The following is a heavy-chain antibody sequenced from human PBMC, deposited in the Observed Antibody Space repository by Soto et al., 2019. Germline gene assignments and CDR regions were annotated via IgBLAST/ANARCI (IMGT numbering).Heavy chain of an antibody. CDR3: GRVDYYGSGSSPDY. CDR1: GYTFTSYD. J-gene: IGHJ4*02. CDR2: MNPNSGNT. D-gene: IGHD3-10*01. V-gene: IGHV1-8*01. Sequence: QVQLVQSGAEVKKPGASVKVSCKASGYTFTSYDINWVRQATGQGLEWMGWMNPNSGNTGYAQKFQGRVTRTRNTPRNTAYMELRSRGSEDTAVYYCGRVDYYGSGSSPDYWGQGTLVTVSS.